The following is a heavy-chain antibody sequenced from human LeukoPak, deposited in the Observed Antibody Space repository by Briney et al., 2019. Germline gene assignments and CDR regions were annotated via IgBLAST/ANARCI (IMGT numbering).Heavy chain of an antibody. CDR2: ISAYNGNT. CDR1: GYTFTSYG. D-gene: IGHD6-19*01. V-gene: IGHV1-18*01. J-gene: IGHJ5*02. Sequence: ASVKVSCKASGYTFTSYGISWARQAPGQGLEWMGWISAYNGNTNYAQKLQGRVTMTTDTSTSTAYMELRSLRSDDTAVYYCARDRGYSSGGNWFDPWGQGTLVTVSS. CDR3: ARDRGYSSGGNWFDP.